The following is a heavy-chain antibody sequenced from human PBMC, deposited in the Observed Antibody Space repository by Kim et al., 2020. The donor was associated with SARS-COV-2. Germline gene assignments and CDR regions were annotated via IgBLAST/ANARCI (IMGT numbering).Heavy chain of an antibody. CDR2: ISYDGSNK. CDR1: GFTFSSYA. D-gene: IGHD3-10*01. V-gene: IGHV3-30-3*01. Sequence: GGSLRLSCAASGFTFSSYAMHWVRQAPGKGLEWVAVISYDGSNKYYADSVKGRFTISRDNSKNTLYLQMNSLRAEDTAVYYCARDRGNRGGDFDYWGQGTLVTVSS. CDR3: ARDRGNRGGDFDY. J-gene: IGHJ4*02.